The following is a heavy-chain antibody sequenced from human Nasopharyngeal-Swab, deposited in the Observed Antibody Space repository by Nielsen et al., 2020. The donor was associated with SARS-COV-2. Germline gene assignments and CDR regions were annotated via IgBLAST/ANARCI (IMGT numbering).Heavy chain of an antibody. D-gene: IGHD6-13*01. Sequence: GSLRLSCTVSGGSISSSSYYWGWIRQPPGKGLEWIGSIYYSGSTYYNPSFKSRVTISVDTSKNQFSLKLSSVTAADTAVYYCVGSSWYGDYYYYYGMDVWGQGTTVTVSS. CDR1: GGSISSSSYY. CDR3: VGSSWYGDYYYYYGMDV. J-gene: IGHJ6*02. CDR2: IYYSGST. V-gene: IGHV4-39*07.